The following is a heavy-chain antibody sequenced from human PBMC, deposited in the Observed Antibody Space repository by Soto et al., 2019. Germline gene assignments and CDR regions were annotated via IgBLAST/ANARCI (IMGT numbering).Heavy chain of an antibody. CDR1: GGSISSSNW. D-gene: IGHD6-19*01. CDR3: ARRGIAVAGRYYYGMDV. CDR2: IYHSGST. V-gene: IGHV4-4*02. J-gene: IGHJ6*02. Sequence: SETLSLTCAVSGGSISSSNWWSWVRQPPGKGLEWIGEIYHSGSTNYNPSLKSRVTISVDKSKNQFSLKLSSVTAADTAVYYCARRGIAVAGRYYYGMDVWGQGTTVTVSS.